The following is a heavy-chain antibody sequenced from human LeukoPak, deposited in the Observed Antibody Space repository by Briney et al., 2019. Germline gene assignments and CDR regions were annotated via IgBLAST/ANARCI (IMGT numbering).Heavy chain of an antibody. CDR1: GFTFSSYS. Sequence: PGRSLRLSCAASGFTFSSYSMNWVRQAPGKGLEWVSSISSSSSYIYYADSVKGRFTISRDNAKNSLYLQMNSLRAEDTAVYYCARADDILTGYYYYYYGMDVWGKGTTVTVSS. CDR2: ISSSSSYI. V-gene: IGHV3-21*01. D-gene: IGHD3-9*01. J-gene: IGHJ6*04. CDR3: ARADDILTGYYYYYYGMDV.